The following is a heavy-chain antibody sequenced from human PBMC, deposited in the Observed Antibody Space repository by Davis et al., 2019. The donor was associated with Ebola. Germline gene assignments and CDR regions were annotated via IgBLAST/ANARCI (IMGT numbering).Heavy chain of an antibody. CDR2: IYRDGRT. J-gene: IGHJ2*01. CDR1: GFIVSDKY. D-gene: IGHD4-17*01. V-gene: IGHV3-53*01. CDR3: ARHVYGDFWFFDL. Sequence: GESLKISCAASGFIVSDKYMSWVRQAPGKGMELVSVIYRDGRTYYADSVKGRFTISRDNSNNTLFLQMNSVRAEDTAVYYCARHVYGDFWFFDLWGRGTRVTVSS.